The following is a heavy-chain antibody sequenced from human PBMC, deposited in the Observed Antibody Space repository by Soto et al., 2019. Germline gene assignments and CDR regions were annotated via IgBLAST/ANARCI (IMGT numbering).Heavy chain of an antibody. J-gene: IGHJ4*02. D-gene: IGHD6-6*01. CDR2: VYYTGST. CDR1: GSSMSGYY. V-gene: IGHV4-59*01. Sequence: QVQLQESGPGLMKPSETLSLTCRVSGSSMSGYYWSWIRQAPGKGLEWIGYVYYTGSTTYNPSFQSLVTISVDTSNKQLSLSLRLATAADTAVYFCARSIAVPSSHIDHWGQGIRVTVSS. CDR3: ARSIAVPSSHIDH.